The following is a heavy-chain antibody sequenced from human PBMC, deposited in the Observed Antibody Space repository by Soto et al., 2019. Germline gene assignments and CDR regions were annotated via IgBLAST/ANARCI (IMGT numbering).Heavy chain of an antibody. V-gene: IGHV4-30-4*01. CDR1: GGSISSGDYY. CDR2: IYYSGST. Sequence: PSETLSLTCTVSGGSISSGDYYWSWIRQPPGKGLEWIGYIYYSGSTYYNLSLKSRVTISVDTSKNQFSLKLSSVTAADTAVYYCARADVNYDILTGTTHFDYWGQGTLVTVSS. D-gene: IGHD3-9*01. CDR3: ARADVNYDILTGTTHFDY. J-gene: IGHJ4*02.